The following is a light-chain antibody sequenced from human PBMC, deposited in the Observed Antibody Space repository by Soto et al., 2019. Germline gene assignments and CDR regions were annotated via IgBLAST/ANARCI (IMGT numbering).Light chain of an antibody. CDR1: SSDVGSYNR. Sequence: QSALTQPPSVSGSPGQSVTISCTGTSSDVGSYNRVSWYQQPPGTAPKLMIYEVSNRPSGVPDRFSGSKSGNTASLTISGLQAEDEAEYYCSSYTNHITLVFGGGTKLTVL. J-gene: IGLJ2*01. V-gene: IGLV2-18*02. CDR2: EVS. CDR3: SSYTNHITLV.